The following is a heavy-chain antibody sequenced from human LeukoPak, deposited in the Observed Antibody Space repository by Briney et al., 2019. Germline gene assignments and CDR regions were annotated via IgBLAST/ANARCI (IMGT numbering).Heavy chain of an antibody. CDR1: GYAFASYW. CDR2: IYPADSET. D-gene: IGHD3-3*01. Sequence: RGESLKISCRVSGYAFASYWIGWVRQVPGKGLEWMGIIYPADSETKSSPSFQGQVTFSADKSINTAYLQWTSLKASDTAMYYCARFEVNYDDNRSFYYFDYWGQGTLVTVSS. J-gene: IGHJ4*02. V-gene: IGHV5-51*01. CDR3: ARFEVNYDDNRSFYYFDY.